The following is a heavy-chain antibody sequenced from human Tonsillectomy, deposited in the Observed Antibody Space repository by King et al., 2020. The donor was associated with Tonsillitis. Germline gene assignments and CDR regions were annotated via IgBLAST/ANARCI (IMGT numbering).Heavy chain of an antibody. CDR1: GFTFSSYA. Sequence: DVQLVESGGGLVQPGGSLRLSCAASGFTFSSYAMSWVRQAPGKGLEWVSVIYSGGSSTYYADSVKGRFTISRDNSKNTLYLQMNSLRAEDTAVYYCAKDRGIAVAGAWYGMDVWGQGTTVTVSS. V-gene: IGHV3-23*03. D-gene: IGHD6-19*01. CDR2: IYSGGSST. J-gene: IGHJ6*02. CDR3: AKDRGIAVAGAWYGMDV.